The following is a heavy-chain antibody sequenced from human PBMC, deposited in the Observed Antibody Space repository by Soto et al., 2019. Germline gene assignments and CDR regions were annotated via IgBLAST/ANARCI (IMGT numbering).Heavy chain of an antibody. J-gene: IGHJ3*02. CDR1: GGTFGSYA. D-gene: IGHD2-15*01. CDR2: IIPIFGTA. Sequence: SVKVSCKASGGTFGSYAISWVRQAPGQGLEWMGGIIPIFGTANYAQKFQGRVTITADKSTSTAYMELSSLRSEDTAVYYCARGVAGNAFDIWGQGTMVTVSS. V-gene: IGHV1-69*06. CDR3: ARGVAGNAFDI.